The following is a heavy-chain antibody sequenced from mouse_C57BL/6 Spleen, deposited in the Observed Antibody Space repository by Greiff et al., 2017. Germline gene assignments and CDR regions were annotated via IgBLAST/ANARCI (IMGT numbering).Heavy chain of an antibody. Sequence: EVKLVESGEGLVKPGGSLKLSCAASGFTFSSYAMSWVRQTPEKRLEWVAYISSGGDYIYYADTVKGRFTISRDNARNTLYLQMSSLKSEDTAMYYCTRDYDGYYLKDYWGQGTSVTVSS. J-gene: IGHJ4*01. CDR3: TRDYDGYYLKDY. CDR1: GFTFSSYA. CDR2: ISSGGDYI. V-gene: IGHV5-9-1*02. D-gene: IGHD2-3*01.